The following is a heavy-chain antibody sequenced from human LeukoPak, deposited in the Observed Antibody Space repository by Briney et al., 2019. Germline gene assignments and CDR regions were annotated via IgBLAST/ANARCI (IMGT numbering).Heavy chain of an antibody. Sequence: GGSLRLSCAASGFTFSSYSMNWVRQAPGKGLEWVSSISSSSGYIYYADSVMGRFTISRDNAKNSLYLQMNSLRAEDTAVFYCASCSGGSCFNWGQGTLVTVSS. CDR2: ISSSSGYI. D-gene: IGHD2-15*01. CDR1: GFTFSSYS. CDR3: ASCSGGSCFN. V-gene: IGHV3-21*01. J-gene: IGHJ4*02.